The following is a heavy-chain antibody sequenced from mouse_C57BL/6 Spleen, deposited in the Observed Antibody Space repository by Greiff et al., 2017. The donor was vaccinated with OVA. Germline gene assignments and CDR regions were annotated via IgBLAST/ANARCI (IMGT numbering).Heavy chain of an antibody. J-gene: IGHJ2*01. D-gene: IGHD2-1*01. Sequence: QVQLKQPGAELVRPGSSVKLSCKASGYTFTSYWMDWVKQRPGQGLEWIGNIYPSDSETHYNQKFKDKATLTVDKSSSTAYMQLSSLTSEDSAVYYCATLYGNLGGYFDYWGQGTTLTVSS. V-gene: IGHV1-61*01. CDR2: IYPSDSET. CDR1: GYTFTSYW. CDR3: ATLYGNLGGYFDY.